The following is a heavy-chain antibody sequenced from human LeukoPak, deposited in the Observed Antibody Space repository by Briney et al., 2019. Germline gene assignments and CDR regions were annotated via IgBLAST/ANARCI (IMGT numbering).Heavy chain of an antibody. CDR2: ISGSGGST. CDR1: GFTFSSYA. V-gene: IGHV3-23*01. CDR3: AKDRAAAAYYYYYYGMDV. Sequence: GGSLRLSCAASGFTFSSYAMSWVRQAPGKGLEWVSAISGSGGSTYYADSVKGRFTISRDNSKNTLYLQKNSLRAEDTAVYYCAKDRAAAAYYYYYYGMDVWGQGTTVTVSS. J-gene: IGHJ6*02. D-gene: IGHD6-13*01.